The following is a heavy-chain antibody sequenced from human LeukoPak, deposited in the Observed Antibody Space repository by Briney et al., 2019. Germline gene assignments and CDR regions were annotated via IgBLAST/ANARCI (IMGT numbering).Heavy chain of an antibody. CDR2: ITASGTAM. Sequence: GGSLRLSCAASGFTFSNYSMNWVRQAPGKGLEWVSHITASGTAMFYADSVKGRFTISRDNAKNSLYLQMNSLRDEDTAVYYCASSGSYRFDYWGQGTLVTVSS. CDR1: GFTFSNYS. CDR3: ASSGSYRFDY. D-gene: IGHD1-26*01. V-gene: IGHV3-48*02. J-gene: IGHJ4*02.